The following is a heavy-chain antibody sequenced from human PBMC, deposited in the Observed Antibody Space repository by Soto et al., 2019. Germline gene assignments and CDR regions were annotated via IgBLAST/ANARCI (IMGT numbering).Heavy chain of an antibody. CDR1: GFTFSSYT. V-gene: IGHV3-21*02. CDR2: ISSRSTNT. Sequence: EVQLVESGGGLVKPGGSLRLSCEDSGFTFSSYTMNWVRRAPGKGLEWVSSISSRSTNTHYADSVRGRFTISRDNAKRALDPQMNSPRAEGTAGQLCSRGPLYYFDYWGQGTLVTVSS. J-gene: IGHJ4*02. CDR3: SRGPLYYFDY.